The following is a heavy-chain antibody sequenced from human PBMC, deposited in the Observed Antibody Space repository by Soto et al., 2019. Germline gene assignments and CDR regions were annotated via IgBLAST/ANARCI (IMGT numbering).Heavy chain of an antibody. V-gene: IGHV4-30-2*01. J-gene: IGHJ4*02. CDR1: GGSISSGGYS. D-gene: IGHD3-22*01. CDR3: ARARYDSSGYSGYYFDY. Sequence: SETLSLTCAVSGGSISSGGYSWSWIRQPPGKGLEWIGYIYHSGSTYYNPSLKSRVTISVDRSKNQFSLKLSSVTAADTAVYYCARARYDSSGYSGYYFDYWGQGTLVTVSS. CDR2: IYHSGST.